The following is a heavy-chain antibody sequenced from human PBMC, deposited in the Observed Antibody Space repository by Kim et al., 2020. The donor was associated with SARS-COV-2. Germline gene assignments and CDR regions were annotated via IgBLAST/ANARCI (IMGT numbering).Heavy chain of an antibody. J-gene: IGHJ6*02. Sequence: QKYQGRVTIAADESTSTVYLDLNSLRSEDTAVYYCAKLELATSYYYGLDAWGQGTTVTVSS. CDR3: AKLELATSYYYGLDA. V-gene: IGHV1-69*01. D-gene: IGHD1-7*01.